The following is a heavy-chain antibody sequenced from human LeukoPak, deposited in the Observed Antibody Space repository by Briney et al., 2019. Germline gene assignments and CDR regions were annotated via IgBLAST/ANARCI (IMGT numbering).Heavy chain of an antibody. CDR3: ARDSFEGGTYLFDY. J-gene: IGHJ4*02. Sequence: PSETLSLTCTVSGYPISSGYYWGWIRQPAGKGLEWIGRIYPSGSTSYNPSLKSRVTMSVDTSNNQFSLKLSSVTAADTAIYYCARDSFEGGTYLFDYWGQGTLVIVSS. V-gene: IGHV4-38-2*02. D-gene: IGHD1-26*01. CDR2: IYPSGST. CDR1: GYPISSGYY.